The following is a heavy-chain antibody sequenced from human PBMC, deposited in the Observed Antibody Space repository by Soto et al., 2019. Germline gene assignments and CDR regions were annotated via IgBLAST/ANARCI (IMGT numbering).Heavy chain of an antibody. CDR2: ISWNSGSI. CDR1: GFTFDDYA. J-gene: IGHJ4*02. V-gene: IGHV3-9*01. CDR3: AKDIDGFCTNGVCYTGYFDY. D-gene: IGHD2-8*01. Sequence: GGSLRVSCAASGFTFDDYAMHWVRQAPGKGLEWVSGISWNSGSIGYADSVKGRFTISRDNAKNSLYLQMNSLRAEDTALYYCAKDIDGFCTNGVCYTGYFDYWGQGP.